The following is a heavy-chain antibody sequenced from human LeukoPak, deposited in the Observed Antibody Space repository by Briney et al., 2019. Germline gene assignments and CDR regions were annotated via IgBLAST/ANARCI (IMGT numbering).Heavy chain of an antibody. Sequence: ASVKVSCKASGYTFTSYYMHWVRQAPGQGLEWMGIINPSGGSTSYAQKFQGRVTMTRDMSTSTVYMELSSLRSEDTAVYFCVRDWGGIEAAGDYWGQGTLVTVSS. D-gene: IGHD6-13*01. CDR3: VRDWGGIEAAGDY. V-gene: IGHV1-46*01. J-gene: IGHJ4*02. CDR1: GYTFTSYY. CDR2: INPSGGST.